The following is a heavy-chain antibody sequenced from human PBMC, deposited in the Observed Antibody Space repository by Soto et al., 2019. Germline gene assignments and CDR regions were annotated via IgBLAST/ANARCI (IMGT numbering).Heavy chain of an antibody. V-gene: IGHV3-21*01. J-gene: IGHJ6*02. D-gene: IGHD2-15*01. CDR3: ARDLSPVYCSGGSCYPDSYYYGIDV. Sequence: GGSLRLSCVASGFTFSSYSMNWVRQAPGKGLEWVSSISSSSSYIYYADSVKGRFTISRDNAKNSLYLQMNSLRAEDTAVYYCARDLSPVYCSGGSCYPDSYYYGIDVWGQGNTVTVSS. CDR2: ISSSSSYI. CDR1: GFTFSSYS.